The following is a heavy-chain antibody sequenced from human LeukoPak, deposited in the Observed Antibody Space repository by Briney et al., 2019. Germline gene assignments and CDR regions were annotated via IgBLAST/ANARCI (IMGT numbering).Heavy chain of an antibody. V-gene: IGHV7-4-1*02. Sequence: VASVKVSCKASGYTFTSYAMNWVRQAPGQGLEWMGWINTNTGNPTYAQGFTGRFVSSLDTSVSTAYLQISSLKAEDTAVYYCARVRGSGSYLPDYYYYYMDVWGKGTTVTVSS. J-gene: IGHJ6*03. CDR3: ARVRGSGSYLPDYYYYYMDV. CDR1: GYTFTSYA. CDR2: INTNTGNP. D-gene: IGHD3-10*01.